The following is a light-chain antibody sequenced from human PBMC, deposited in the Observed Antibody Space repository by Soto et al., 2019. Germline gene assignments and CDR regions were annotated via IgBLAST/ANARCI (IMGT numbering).Light chain of an antibody. V-gene: IGKV3-20*01. CDR2: TAS. CDR3: QHYESSLPSYT. CDR1: QSLASNY. Sequence: EIVLTQSPGTLSLSPGERATLSCRASQSLASNYLAWYQQKPGQAPRLLIYTASTRATGIPDRFSGSGSGTDCTLTISRLEPEDFAVYYCQHYESSLPSYTFGQGTKLEVK. J-gene: IGKJ2*01.